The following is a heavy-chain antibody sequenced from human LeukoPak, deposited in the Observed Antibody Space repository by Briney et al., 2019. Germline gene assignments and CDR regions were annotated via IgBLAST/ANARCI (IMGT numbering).Heavy chain of an antibody. CDR3: ARDHGDLPARVPSLDN. J-gene: IGHJ4*02. Sequence: GGSLRLSCAASGFTFSSYSMNWVRQALGKGLEWCSYISSRLSIIPSADSVNSPTTTSRDTAKTSLYLQMKSLRDEHTPIYYCARDHGDLPARVPSLDNWGQGTLVTVSS. CDR2: ISSRLSII. V-gene: IGHV3-48*02. D-gene: IGHD4-17*01. CDR1: GFTFSSYS.